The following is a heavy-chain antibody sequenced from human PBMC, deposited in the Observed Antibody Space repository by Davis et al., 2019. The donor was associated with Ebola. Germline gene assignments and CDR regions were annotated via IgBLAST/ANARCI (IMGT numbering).Heavy chain of an antibody. CDR2: IYYSGST. CDR3: ARGGLHLGELSLSYYFDY. CDR1: GGSISSGGYY. J-gene: IGHJ4*02. V-gene: IGHV4-61*08. Sequence: SETLSLTCTVSGGSISSGGYYWSWIRQHPGKGLEWIGYIYYSGSTNYNPSLKSRVTISVDTSKNQFSLKLSSVTAADTAVYYCARGGLHLGELSLSYYFDYWGQGTLVTVSS. D-gene: IGHD3-16*02.